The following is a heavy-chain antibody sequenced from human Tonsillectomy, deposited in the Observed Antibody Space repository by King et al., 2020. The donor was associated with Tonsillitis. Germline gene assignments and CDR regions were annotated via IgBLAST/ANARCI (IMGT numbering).Heavy chain of an antibody. D-gene: IGHD2-21*02. CDR3: ARVSLVVVTARGIQDAFDI. J-gene: IGHJ3*02. CDR1: GGTFSSYA. CDR2: IIPIFGTA. V-gene: IGHV1-69*01. Sequence: VQLVESGAEVKKPGSSVKVSYKASGGTFSSYAISWVRQAPGQGLEWMGGIIPIFGTANYAQKFQGRVTITADESTSTAYMELSSLRSEDTAVYYCARVSLVVVTARGIQDAFDIWGQGTMVTVSS.